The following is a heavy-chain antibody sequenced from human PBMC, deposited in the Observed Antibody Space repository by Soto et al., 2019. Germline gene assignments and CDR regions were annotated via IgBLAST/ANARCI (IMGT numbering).Heavy chain of an antibody. V-gene: IGHV1-8*01. CDR3: ARRAETNGWNGFGADKYYFDF. CDR1: GYTFTSYD. J-gene: IGHJ4*02. Sequence: QVQLVQSGAEVRKPGASVKVSCEASGYTFTSYDIYWVRQATGQGLEWMGWMNPNTGNSGYAQKFQGRVTMTSDTYKSKAHMEVSSLRSEDTAVYYCARRAETNGWNGFGADKYYFDFWGQGTLVTVSS. D-gene: IGHD1-1*01. CDR2: MNPNTGNS.